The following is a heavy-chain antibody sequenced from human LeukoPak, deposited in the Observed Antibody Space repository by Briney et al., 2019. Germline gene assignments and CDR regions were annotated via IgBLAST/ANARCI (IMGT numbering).Heavy chain of an antibody. V-gene: IGHV4-59*08. J-gene: IGHJ3*01. Sequence: ASETLSLTCTVSGASINHYYWSWIRQPPGKGLEWIGFIHYTGRMMYNPSLTNRVTLSVDTSKNQFSLILTSVTAADTAVYYCARRWVYDKRAFDAWGQGTMVTVSS. CDR2: IHYTGRM. D-gene: IGHD3-16*01. CDR3: ARRWVYDKRAFDA. CDR1: GASINHYY.